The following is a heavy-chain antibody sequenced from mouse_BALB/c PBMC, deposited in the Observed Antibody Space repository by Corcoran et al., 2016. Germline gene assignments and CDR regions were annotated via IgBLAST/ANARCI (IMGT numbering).Heavy chain of an antibody. D-gene: IGHD3-1*01. V-gene: IGHV14-3*02. CDR3: ARSFSGYVDY. Sequence: EVQLQQSGAELVKPGASVKLSCTASGFNIKDTYMHWVKQRPEQGLEWIGRLDPANGNTKYDPKFQDKATITANTSSNTAYLQLSSLTSEDTAVYYCARSFSGYVDYWGQGTTLTVSS. J-gene: IGHJ2*01. CDR2: LDPANGNT. CDR1: GFNIKDTY.